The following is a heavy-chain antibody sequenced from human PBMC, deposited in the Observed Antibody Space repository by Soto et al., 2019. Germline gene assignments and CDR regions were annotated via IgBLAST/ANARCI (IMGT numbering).Heavy chain of an antibody. CDR1: GYTFSDYY. Sequence: QVQLVQSGAEVKKPGASVKVSCKASGYTFSDYYVHWVRQAPGQGLEWMGWINPYSGATNYAQKFQAWVTMPGDASVSTASLDLTTLVSDDTAVYYCARARANVAPNWFDPWGQGTLVIVSS. CDR3: ARARANVAPNWFDP. D-gene: IGHD5-12*01. J-gene: IGHJ5*02. V-gene: IGHV1-2*04. CDR2: INPYSGAT.